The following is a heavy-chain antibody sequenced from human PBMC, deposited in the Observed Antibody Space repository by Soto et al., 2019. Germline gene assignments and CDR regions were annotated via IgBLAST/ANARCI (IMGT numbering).Heavy chain of an antibody. CDR2: IYYSGST. D-gene: IGHD6-25*01. V-gene: IGHV4-59*11. CDR1: DGNIGDLG. CDR3: ARGGTGMDV. J-gene: IGHJ6*01. Sequence: TVSDGNIGDLGWRWIRQPPGKGLEWIGYIYYSGSTNYNPSLKSRVTISVDTSKNQFSLELTSVTAADTAVYDFARGGTGMDVLRQGSTDTVSS.